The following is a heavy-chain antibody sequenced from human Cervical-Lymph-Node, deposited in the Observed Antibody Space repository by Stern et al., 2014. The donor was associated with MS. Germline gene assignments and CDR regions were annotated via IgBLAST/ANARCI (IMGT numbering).Heavy chain of an antibody. D-gene: IGHD1-26*01. CDR1: GYTFSGHY. CDR2: IKNNSSVT. J-gene: IGHJ6*02. Sequence: VQLVQSGAEVKKPGASVKVSCKASGYTFSGHYMHWVRQAPGQGLAWMGWIKNNSSVTNYSHKFKGRVTMTRDTSLTTAFMELSRLRSDDTAVYFCVRDPLSCGSTIRNYYYGMDVWGQGTPVTVSS. V-gene: IGHV1-2*02. CDR3: VRDPLSCGSTIRNYYYGMDV.